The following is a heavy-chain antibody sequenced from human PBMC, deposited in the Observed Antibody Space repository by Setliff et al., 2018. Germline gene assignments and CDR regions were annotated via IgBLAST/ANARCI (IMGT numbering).Heavy chain of an antibody. J-gene: IGHJ6*02. Sequence: PGGSLRLSCAASGFTFSSYEMNWVRQAPGKGLEWVSSISRSSTYIYYADSMKGRFTISRDNAKNSLYLQMNSLRAEDTAVYYCARDSAYSSRTSGMDVWGQGTTVTVSS. CDR2: ISRSSTYI. CDR3: ARDSAYSSRTSGMDV. V-gene: IGHV3-21*01. CDR1: GFTFSSYE. D-gene: IGHD6-13*01.